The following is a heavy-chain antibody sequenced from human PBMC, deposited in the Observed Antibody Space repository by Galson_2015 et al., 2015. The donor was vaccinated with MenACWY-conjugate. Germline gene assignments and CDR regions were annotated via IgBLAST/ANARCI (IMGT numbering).Heavy chain of an antibody. V-gene: IGHV4-59*01. D-gene: IGHD5-18*01. CDR2: IYNSGST. CDR3: ARLDTYNTLGTDY. Sequence: ETLSLTCTVSNYSISNTYYRSWIRQPPGKGLEWTGYIYNSGSTNYNPSLKSRVTISVDTSKNQFSLRLTSVTAADTAVYYCARLDTYNTLGTDYWGQGTLVTVSS. J-gene: IGHJ4*02. CDR1: NYSISNTYY.